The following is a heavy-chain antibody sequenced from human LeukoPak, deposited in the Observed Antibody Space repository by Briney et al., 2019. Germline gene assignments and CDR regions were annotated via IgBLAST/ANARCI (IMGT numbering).Heavy chain of an antibody. D-gene: IGHD6-25*01. CDR1: GYRLSRYW. J-gene: IGHJ6*03. Sequence: GESLKISPSSAGYRLSRYWIGWGRQMPGKGLEWMGIIYPGDSDTRYSPSFQGQVTISADKSISTAYLRWSSLKASDTAIYYCTRDDRSGGHSYYYMDVWGKGTTVTVSS. CDR2: IYPGDSDT. CDR3: TRDDRSGGHSYYYMDV. V-gene: IGHV5-51*01.